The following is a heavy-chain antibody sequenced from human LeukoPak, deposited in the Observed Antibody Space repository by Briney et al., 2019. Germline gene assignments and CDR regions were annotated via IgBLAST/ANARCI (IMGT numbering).Heavy chain of an antibody. Sequence: PGGSLRLACAASGFTFNSYAMTCVRQTPGKGLEWVSSIGASGGGTYYADSVKGRFTISRDDSKNTLYLQMSSLRAEDTAVYYCAKRHSDYFFDFWGQGTLVTVSS. D-gene: IGHD4-11*01. CDR1: GFTFNSYA. J-gene: IGHJ4*02. CDR3: AKRHSDYFFDF. V-gene: IGHV3-23*01. CDR2: IGASGGGT.